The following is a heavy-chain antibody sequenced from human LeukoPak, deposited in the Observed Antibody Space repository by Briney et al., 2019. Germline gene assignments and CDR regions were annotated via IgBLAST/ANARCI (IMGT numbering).Heavy chain of an antibody. CDR1: GGSISSSNW. Sequence: PSGTLSLTCAVSGGSISSSNWWSWVRQPPGKGLEWIGEIYHSGSTNYNPSLKSRVTISVDKSKNQFSLKLSSVTAADTAVYYCASLKGLFDYFDYWGQGILVTVYS. D-gene: IGHD3-22*01. V-gene: IGHV4-4*02. CDR3: ASLKGLFDYFDY. CDR2: IYHSGST. J-gene: IGHJ4*02.